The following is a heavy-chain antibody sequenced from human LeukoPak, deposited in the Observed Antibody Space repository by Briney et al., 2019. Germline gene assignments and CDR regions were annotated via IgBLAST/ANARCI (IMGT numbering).Heavy chain of an antibody. D-gene: IGHD2-8*01. V-gene: IGHV1-46*01. CDR2: INPRGDAT. Sequence: GASVKVSCKASGYIFTTYSIHWVRQAPGQGLEWMGIINPRGDATIYAQKFQGRVTMTSDTSTTTVYMELSSLRSEDTCLYYCARKWSSRDWFDPWGQGTLVTVSS. CDR1: GYIFTTYS. CDR3: ARKWSSRDWFDP. J-gene: IGHJ5*02.